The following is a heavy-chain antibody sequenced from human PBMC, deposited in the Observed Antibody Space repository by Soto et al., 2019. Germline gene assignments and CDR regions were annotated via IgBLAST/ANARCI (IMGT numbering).Heavy chain of an antibody. V-gene: IGHV1-69*12. J-gene: IGHJ6*02. CDR2: IIPIFGTA. Sequence: QVQLVQSGAEVKKPGSSLKVSCKASGGTFNSYDISGVRQAPGQGLECMGGIIPIFGTANYAQKFQGRVTITADESTSTAYMELSSLRSEDTAVYYCASLRDGYNLHYYYGMDVWGQGTTVTVSS. CDR1: GGTFNSYD. CDR3: ASLRDGYNLHYYYGMDV. D-gene: IGHD5-12*01.